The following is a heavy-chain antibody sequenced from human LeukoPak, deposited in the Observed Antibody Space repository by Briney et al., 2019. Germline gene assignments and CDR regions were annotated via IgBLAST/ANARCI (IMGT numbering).Heavy chain of an antibody. Sequence: ASVKVSCKASGFTFTSSAMQWVRQARGQRLEWIGWIVVGSGNTNYAQKFQERVTITRDMSTSTAYMELSSLRSEDTAVYYCAAGTYYYDSSGYYYDYWGQGTLVTVSS. CDR1: GFTFTSSA. J-gene: IGHJ4*02. D-gene: IGHD3-22*01. CDR2: IVVGSGNT. CDR3: AAGTYYYDSSGYYYDY. V-gene: IGHV1-58*02.